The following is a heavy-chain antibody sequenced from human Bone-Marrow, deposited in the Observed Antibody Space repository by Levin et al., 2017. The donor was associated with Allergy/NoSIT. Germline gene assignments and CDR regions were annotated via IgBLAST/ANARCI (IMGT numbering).Heavy chain of an antibody. CDR1: GFTFSSYG. CDR3: AKGYGDYLTSGY. J-gene: IGHJ4*02. V-gene: IGHV3-30*18. D-gene: IGHD4-17*01. Sequence: GESLKISCAASGFTFSSYGMHWVRQAPGKGLEWVAVISYDGSNKYYADSVKGRFTISRDNSKNTLYLQMNSLRAEDTAVYYCAKGYGDYLTSGYWGQGTLVTVSS. CDR2: ISYDGSNK.